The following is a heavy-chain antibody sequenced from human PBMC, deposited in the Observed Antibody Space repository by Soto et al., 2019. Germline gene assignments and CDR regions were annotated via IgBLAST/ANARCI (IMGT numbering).Heavy chain of an antibody. Sequence: EVQLLESGGGLVQPGGSLRLSCAASGFTFNNYAMTWVRQAPGKGLEWVSAISGGGDTTSYADSVKGRFTVSRDGSKNTLYLQMSSLRAEDTDLYYCANGRGGSGSLTPRVDFWGQGTLVTVSS. J-gene: IGHJ4*02. D-gene: IGHD3-10*01. CDR1: GFTFNNYA. CDR2: ISGGGDTT. V-gene: IGHV3-23*01. CDR3: ANGRGGSGSLTPRVDF.